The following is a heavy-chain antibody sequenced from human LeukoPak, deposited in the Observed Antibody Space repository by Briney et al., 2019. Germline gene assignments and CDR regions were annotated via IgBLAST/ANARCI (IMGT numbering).Heavy chain of an antibody. CDR3: ASNRRRYSYGYYDY. CDR1: GFTVSSNY. CDR2: IYSGGST. V-gene: IGHV3-53*01. Sequence: PGGSLSLSCAASGFTVSSNYMSWVRQAPGKGLEWVSVIYSGGSTYYADSVKRRFTISRDNSKNTLYLQMNSLRAEDTAVYYCASNRRRYSYGYYDYWGQGTLVTVSS. J-gene: IGHJ4*02. D-gene: IGHD5-18*01.